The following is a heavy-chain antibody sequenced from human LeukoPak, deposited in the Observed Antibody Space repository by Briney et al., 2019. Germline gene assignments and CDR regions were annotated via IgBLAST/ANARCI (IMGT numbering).Heavy chain of an antibody. V-gene: IGHV4-30-4*01. CDR3: ARGVGSRLRFLEWLLYPPDY. CDR1: GGSISSGDYY. Sequence: SETLSLTCTVSGGSISSGDYYWSWIRQPPGKGLEWIGYIYYSGSTYYNPPLKSRVTISVDTSKNQFSLKLSSVTAADTAVYYCARGVGSRLRFLEWLLYPPDYWGQGTLVTVSS. D-gene: IGHD3-3*01. J-gene: IGHJ4*02. CDR2: IYYSGST.